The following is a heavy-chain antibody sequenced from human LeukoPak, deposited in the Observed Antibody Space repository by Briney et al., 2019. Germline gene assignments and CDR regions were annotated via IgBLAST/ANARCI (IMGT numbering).Heavy chain of an antibody. V-gene: IGHV3-23*01. CDR2: ISGSGDST. J-gene: IGHJ4*02. CDR3: ARRSGIAVAGAFDY. D-gene: IGHD6-19*01. Sequence: GGSPRLPCAASGFTFSSYAMRWIHQAPGKGLEWVSGISGSGDSTYYADSVKGRFTISRDNSKNTLYLQMNSLRAEDTAVYYCARRSGIAVAGAFDYWGQGPLVTVSS. CDR1: GFTFSSYA.